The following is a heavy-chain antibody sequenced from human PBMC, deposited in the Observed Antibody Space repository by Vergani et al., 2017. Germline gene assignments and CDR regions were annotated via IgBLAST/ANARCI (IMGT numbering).Heavy chain of an antibody. J-gene: IGHJ5*02. V-gene: IGHV4-59*08. D-gene: IGHD2-15*01. Sequence: QVQLQESGPGLVKPSETLSLTCTVSGGSISSYYWSWIRQPPGKGLEWIGYIYYSGSTNYNPSLKSRVTISVDTSKNQFSLKLSPVTAADTAVYYCARWGRNCSGGSCYXFDPWGQGTLVTVSS. CDR2: IYYSGST. CDR1: GGSISSYY. CDR3: ARWGRNCSGGSCYXFDP.